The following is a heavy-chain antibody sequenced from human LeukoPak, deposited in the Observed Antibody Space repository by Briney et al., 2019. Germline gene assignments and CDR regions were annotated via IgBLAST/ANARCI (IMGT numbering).Heavy chain of an antibody. CDR3: TTDGVGVEGATYDN. CDR1: GFTFSNYA. Sequence: GGSLRLSCVASGFTFSNYAMSWIRQAPGKGLEWVGRIKAKAHGGTIEYAAPVKGRFTISRDDSKNTLYLQMNSLKTEDTAVYYCTTDGVGVEGATYDNWGQGTLVSVSS. V-gene: IGHV3-15*01. CDR2: IKAKAHGGTI. D-gene: IGHD1-26*01. J-gene: IGHJ4*02.